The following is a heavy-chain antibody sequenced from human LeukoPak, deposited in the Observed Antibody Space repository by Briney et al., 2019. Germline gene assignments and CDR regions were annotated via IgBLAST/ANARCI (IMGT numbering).Heavy chain of an antibody. Sequence: PGGSLRLSCAASGLIVSSNYMSWVRQGPGKGLEWVSSIYRDGSTYYADSVKGRFTISRDNSKSTVYLQMNSLRAEDTAVYYCARDQGLGHYFDSWGQGTLVTVSS. J-gene: IGHJ4*02. CDR1: GLIVSSNY. D-gene: IGHD3-10*01. V-gene: IGHV3-53*01. CDR3: ARDQGLGHYFDS. CDR2: IYRDGST.